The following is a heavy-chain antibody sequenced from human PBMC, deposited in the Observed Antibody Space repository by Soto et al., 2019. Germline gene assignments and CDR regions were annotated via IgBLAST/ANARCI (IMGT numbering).Heavy chain of an antibody. D-gene: IGHD3-22*01. CDR2: IYPGDSDT. J-gene: IGHJ6*02. CDR3: ARSSGYYYDSSGYSYYYYYYGMDV. V-gene: IGHV5-51*01. Sequence: GESLKISCKGSGYSFTSYWIGWVRQMPGKGLEWMGIIYPGDSDTRYSPSFQGQVTISADKSISTAYLQWSSLKASDTAMYYCARSSGYYYDSSGYSYYYYYYGMDVWGQGTTVTVSS. CDR1: GYSFTSYW.